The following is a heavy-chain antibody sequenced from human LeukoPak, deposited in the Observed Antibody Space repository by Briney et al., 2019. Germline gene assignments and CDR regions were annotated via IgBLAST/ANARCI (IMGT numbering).Heavy chain of an antibody. D-gene: IGHD7-27*01. CDR1: GFTFSSYA. V-gene: IGHV3-30-3*01. CDR2: ISYGGSNK. CDR3: ARRLGTYPSNWFDP. Sequence: GGSLRLSCAASGFTFSSYAMHWVRQAPGKGLEWVAVISYGGSNKYYADSVKGRFTISRDNSKNTLYLQMNSLRAEDTAVYYCARRLGTYPSNWFDPWGQGTLVTVSS. J-gene: IGHJ5*02.